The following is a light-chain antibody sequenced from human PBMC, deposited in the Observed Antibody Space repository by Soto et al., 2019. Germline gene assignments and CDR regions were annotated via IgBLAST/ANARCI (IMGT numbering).Light chain of an antibody. CDR3: GTWDSSLSADV. Sequence: QSVLTQPPSVSAAPGQKVTISCSGSSPNIGITSVSWYQQLPEAAPKLLIYENDKRPSGIPDRFSGSKSGTSATLGITGLQTGDEADYYCGTWDSSLSADVFGTGTKVTVL. J-gene: IGLJ1*01. CDR2: END. V-gene: IGLV1-51*02. CDR1: SPNIGITS.